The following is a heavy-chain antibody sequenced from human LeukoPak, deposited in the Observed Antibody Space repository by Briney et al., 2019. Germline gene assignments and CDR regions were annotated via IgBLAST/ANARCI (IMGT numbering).Heavy chain of an antibody. V-gene: IGHV1-46*01. CDR2: INPSGGST. Sequence: ASVKVSCKASGYTFTSCYMHWVRQAPGQGLEWMGIINPSGGSTSYAQKFQGRVTMTRDTSTSTVYMELSSLRSEDTAVYYCARGEDIEGIYYYYYMDVWGKGTTVTISS. CDR1: GYTFTSCY. CDR3: ARGEDIEGIYYYYYMDV. J-gene: IGHJ6*03. D-gene: IGHD2-15*01.